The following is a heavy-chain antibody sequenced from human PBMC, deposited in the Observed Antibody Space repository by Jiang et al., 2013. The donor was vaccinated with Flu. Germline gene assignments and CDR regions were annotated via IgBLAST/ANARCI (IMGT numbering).Heavy chain of an antibody. V-gene: IGHV1-2*02. CDR1: GYTFTDYY. J-gene: IGHJ5*02. CDR2: INPNGGDT. D-gene: IGHD5-18*01. Sequence: GPSVKVSCKASGYTFTDYYMNWVRQAPGQRLEWMGWINPNGGDTNYAQKFEGRVTMTRDTPISTAYMELSRLTSDDTAVYYCARDVADTSSSVWFDPWGPGNPGHRLL. CDR3: ARDVADTSSSVWFDP.